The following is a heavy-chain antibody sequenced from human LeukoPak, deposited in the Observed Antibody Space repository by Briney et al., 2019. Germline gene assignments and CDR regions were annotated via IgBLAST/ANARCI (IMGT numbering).Heavy chain of an antibody. CDR1: GGSISSYY. CDR2: IYNGGST. J-gene: IGHJ4*02. D-gene: IGHD2-8*01. CDR3: ARARGGCTNGVCYRAYYFDY. V-gene: IGHV4-4*07. Sequence: SETLSLTCTVSGGSISSYYWSWIRQPAGEGLGWIGRIYNGGSTNYNTSLKSGVTMSVDTTKNQFSLKLSSVPAADTAVYYCARARGGCTNGVCYRAYYFDYWGQGTLVTVSS.